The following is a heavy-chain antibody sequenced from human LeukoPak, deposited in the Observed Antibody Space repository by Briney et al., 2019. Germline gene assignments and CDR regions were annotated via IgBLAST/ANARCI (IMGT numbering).Heavy chain of an antibody. V-gene: IGHV1-24*01. CDR2: FDPEDGET. CDR1: GYTLTELS. CDR3: ATGGSWVVAANNAFDI. Sequence: ASVKVSCKVSGYTLTELSMHWVRQAPGKGLEWMGRFDPEDGETIYAQKFQGRVTMTEDTSTDTAYMELSSLRSEDTAVYYCATGGSWVVAANNAFDIWGQGTMVTVSS. J-gene: IGHJ3*02. D-gene: IGHD2-15*01.